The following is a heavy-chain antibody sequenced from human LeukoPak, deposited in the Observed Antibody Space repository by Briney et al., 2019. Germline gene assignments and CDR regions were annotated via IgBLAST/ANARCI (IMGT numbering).Heavy chain of an antibody. D-gene: IGHD1-1*01. CDR3: AKPVDGASVQRYFQH. Sequence: GGSMRLSSAAYGLTLSRYAMGCDRHVPGKGREWVSAISGGVDNTYYADTVRGRFTISRDNSKNTLFLQMNSLRAEDTAIYYCAKPVDGASVQRYFQHWGQGTLVTVSS. CDR1: GLTLSRYA. V-gene: IGHV3-23*01. J-gene: IGHJ1*01. CDR2: ISGGVDNT.